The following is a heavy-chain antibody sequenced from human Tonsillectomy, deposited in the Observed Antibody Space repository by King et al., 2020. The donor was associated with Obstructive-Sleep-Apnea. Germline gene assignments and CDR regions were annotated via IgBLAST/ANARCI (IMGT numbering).Heavy chain of an antibody. D-gene: IGHD3-10*01. V-gene: IGHV3-49*03. Sequence: EVQLVESGGGLVQPGRSLRLSCTASGFTFGDYAMSWFRQAPGKGLEWVGFIRSKAYGGTTEYAAPVKGRFTISRDDSKSIAYLQMNSLKTEDTDVYYCTRDGGLWFGSFDAFDIWGQGTMVTVSS. CDR1: GFTFGDYA. CDR3: TRDGGLWFGSFDAFDI. CDR2: IRSKAYGGTT. J-gene: IGHJ3*02.